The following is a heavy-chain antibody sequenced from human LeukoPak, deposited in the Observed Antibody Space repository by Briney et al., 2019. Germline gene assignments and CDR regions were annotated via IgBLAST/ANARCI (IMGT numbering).Heavy chain of an antibody. CDR1: GFTFSDYY. Sequence: GGSLRLPCAASGFTFSDYYMSWIRQAPGKGLEWVSYISSSSSYTNYADSVKGRFTISRDNSKNTLYLQMNSLRAEDTAVYYCAKDQSYYYEGALDPWGQGTLVTVSS. CDR2: ISSSSSYT. J-gene: IGHJ5*02. CDR3: AKDQSYYYEGALDP. V-gene: IGHV3-11*05. D-gene: IGHD3-22*01.